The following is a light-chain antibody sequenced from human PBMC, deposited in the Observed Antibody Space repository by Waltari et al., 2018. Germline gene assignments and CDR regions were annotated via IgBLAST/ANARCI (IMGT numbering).Light chain of an antibody. CDR2: SNN. CDR1: SSNIGSNP. Sequence: QSVLTQPPSASGTPGQRVTSSCSGSSSNIGSNPVNWYQQPPGTAPKLLIYSNNPRPSGVPDRFSGSKSGTSASLAISGLQSEDEADYYCAAWDDSLNGHVVFGGGTKLTVL. V-gene: IGLV1-44*01. J-gene: IGLJ2*01. CDR3: AAWDDSLNGHVV.